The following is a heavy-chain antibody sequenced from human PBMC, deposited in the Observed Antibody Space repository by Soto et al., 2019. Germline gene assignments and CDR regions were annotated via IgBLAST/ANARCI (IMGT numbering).Heavy chain of an antibody. V-gene: IGHV3-23*01. Sequence: GGSLRLSCAGSGFMFSSFAMTWVRQAPGKGLEWVSTTRSNGEHTYYADSVKGRFTVSRDNSKNTLFLEMSSLRAEDSAIYYCAKDSKSVSVSAARVYGMDVWGQGTTVTVSS. D-gene: IGHD2-2*01. J-gene: IGHJ6*02. CDR1: GFMFSSFA. CDR3: AKDSKSVSVSAARVYGMDV. CDR2: TRSNGEHT.